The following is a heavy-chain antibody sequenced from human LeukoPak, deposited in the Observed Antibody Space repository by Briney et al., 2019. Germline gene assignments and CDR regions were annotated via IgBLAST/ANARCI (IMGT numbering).Heavy chain of an antibody. J-gene: IGHJ3*02. V-gene: IGHV4-31*03. CDR1: GVYISSGGYY. CDR2: FYYSGST. Sequence: SETHSVTRTVSGVYISSGGYYWSWVRQHPGKGLEWIGYFYYSGSTYYNPSLKSRLTISVDTSKNQFSLKLSPVTAADTAIYYCARDARRGCSYYPSAFDMWGQGIMVTVTS. CDR3: ARDARRGCSYYPSAFDM. D-gene: IGHD5-18*01.